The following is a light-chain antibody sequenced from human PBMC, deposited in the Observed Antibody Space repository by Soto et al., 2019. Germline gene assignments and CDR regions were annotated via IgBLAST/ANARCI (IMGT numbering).Light chain of an antibody. V-gene: IGLV2-14*01. CDR3: SSYTSSSTPLV. Sequence: QSALTQPASVSGSPGQSITISCTGTSSDVGGYNYVSWYQQHPGQAPKLMIYDVTNRPSGVSNRFSGSKSGNTASLTISGLQAEDEADYYCSSYTSSSTPLVFGGGTKVTV. CDR2: DVT. CDR1: SSDVGGYNY. J-gene: IGLJ3*02.